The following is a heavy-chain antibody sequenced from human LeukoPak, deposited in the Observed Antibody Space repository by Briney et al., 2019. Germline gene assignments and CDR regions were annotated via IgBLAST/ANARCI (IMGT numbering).Heavy chain of an antibody. Sequence: PGRSLRLSCAASGFTFRNDWMDCVRQAPGKGLVWVSSISSDVRSTIYTDSVKGRFTVSRDNAKNTLYLQMNSLGAEDTAVYYCARDSFDYQYYYGMDVWGQGTTVTVSS. CDR2: ISSDVRST. V-gene: IGHV3-74*01. CDR3: ARDSFDYQYYYGMDV. J-gene: IGHJ6*02. CDR1: GFTFRNDW.